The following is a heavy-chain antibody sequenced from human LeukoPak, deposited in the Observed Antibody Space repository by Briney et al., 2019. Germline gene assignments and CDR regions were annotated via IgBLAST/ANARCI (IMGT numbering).Heavy chain of an antibody. CDR2: ISGSGGSA. D-gene: IGHD3-22*01. CDR1: GFTFSTYA. CDR3: AKDLGYNYYDSSGYYSKGY. Sequence: GSLRLSCSASGFTFSTYAMSWVRQAPGKGLEWVSAISGSGGSAYYADSVKGRFTISRDNSKNTLYLQMNSLRAEDTAVYYCAKDLGYNYYDSSGYYSKGYWGQGTLVTVSS. V-gene: IGHV3-23*01. J-gene: IGHJ4*02.